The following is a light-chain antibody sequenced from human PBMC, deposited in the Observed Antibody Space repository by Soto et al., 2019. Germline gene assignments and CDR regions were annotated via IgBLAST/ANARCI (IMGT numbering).Light chain of an antibody. CDR2: GAS. J-gene: IGKJ1*01. V-gene: IGKV3-20*01. Sequence: EIVLTQSPGTLSLSPGERATLSCRASQSVSRSYLAWYQQKPGQAPRLLIYGASSRATVIPDRFSGSGSGTDFTLTISRLEPEDFAAYYCQLLETFGQGTKVEIK. CDR1: QSVSRSY. CDR3: QLLET.